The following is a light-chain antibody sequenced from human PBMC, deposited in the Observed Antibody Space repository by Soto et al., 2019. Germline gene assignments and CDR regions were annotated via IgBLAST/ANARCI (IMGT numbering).Light chain of an antibody. CDR1: SSNIGAGYD. J-gene: IGLJ2*01. Sequence: QPVVTQPPSVSGAPGQRVTISCTGSSSNIGAGYDVHWYQQLPGTAPKLLIYGNSNRPSGVPDRFSGSKSGTSASLAITGLQAEDEADYYCQSYDSSLSGSRVFGGGTQLTVL. V-gene: IGLV1-40*01. CDR2: GNS. CDR3: QSYDSSLSGSRV.